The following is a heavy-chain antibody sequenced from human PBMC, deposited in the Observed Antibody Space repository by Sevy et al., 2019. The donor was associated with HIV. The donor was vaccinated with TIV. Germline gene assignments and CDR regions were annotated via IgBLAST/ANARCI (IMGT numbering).Heavy chain of an antibody. J-gene: IGHJ6*02. V-gene: IGHV1-69*13. CDR3: ARDQMGVVVVAAIRGYYYYGMDV. CDR1: GGTFSSYA. D-gene: IGHD2-15*01. CDR2: IIPIFGTA. Sequence: SVKVSCKASGGTFSSYAISWVRQAPGQGLEWMGGIIPIFGTANYAQKFQGRVTITADESTSTAYMELSSLRSEDTAVYYCARDQMGVVVVAAIRGYYYYGMDVWGQGTTVTVSS.